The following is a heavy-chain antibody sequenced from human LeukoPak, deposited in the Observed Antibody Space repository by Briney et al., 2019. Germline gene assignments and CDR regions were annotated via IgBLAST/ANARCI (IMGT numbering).Heavy chain of an antibody. D-gene: IGHD6-6*01. J-gene: IGHJ6*02. Sequence: NPSETLSLTCAVSGGSISSGGYSWSWIRQPPGKGLEWIGYIYYSGSTNYNPSLKSRVTISVDTSKNQFSLKLSSVTAADTAVYYCARLLYSSSYAYYYGMDVWGQGTTVTVSS. CDR2: IYYSGST. V-gene: IGHV4-61*08. CDR3: ARLLYSSSYAYYYGMDV. CDR1: GGSISSGGYS.